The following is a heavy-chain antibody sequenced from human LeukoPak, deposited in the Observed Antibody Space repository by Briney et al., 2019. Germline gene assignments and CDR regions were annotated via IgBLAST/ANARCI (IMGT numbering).Heavy chain of an antibody. CDR3: ARHGYHNFDY. Sequence: GGSLRLSCAASGFSYSSWSMNWVRQAPGKGLEWVANINEDGRQKYYVDSVKGRFTISRDNAKSSVYLQMTSLRAEDTAVYYCARHGYHNFDYWGQGTLVTVSS. V-gene: IGHV3-7*05. J-gene: IGHJ4*02. CDR2: INEDGRQK. D-gene: IGHD6-13*01. CDR1: GFSYSSWS.